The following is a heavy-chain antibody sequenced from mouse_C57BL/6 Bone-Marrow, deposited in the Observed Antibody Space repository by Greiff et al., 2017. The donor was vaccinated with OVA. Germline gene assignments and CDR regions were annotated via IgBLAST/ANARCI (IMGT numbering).Heavy chain of an antibody. CDR1: GYTFTRYW. J-gene: IGHJ2*01. Sequence: LQPGAELVLPGASVKLSCKASGYTFTRYWMHWVKQRPGQGLEWIGEIDPSDSYTNYNQKFKGKSPLTVDKSYSTDYMQLSSLTSEDSAVYYCARSDDSSNLYYFDYWGQGTTLTVSS. CDR3: ARSDDSSNLYYFDY. CDR2: IDPSDSYT. V-gene: IGHV1-69*01. D-gene: IGHD1-1*01.